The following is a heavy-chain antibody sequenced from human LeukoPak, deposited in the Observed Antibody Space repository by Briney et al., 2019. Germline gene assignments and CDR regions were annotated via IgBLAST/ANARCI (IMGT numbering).Heavy chain of an antibody. D-gene: IGHD6-13*01. Sequence: GGSLRLSCAGSGFTFSSYSMSWVRQAPGKGLEWVANIKQDGSEKYYVDSVKGRFTISRDNAKNSLYLQMNSLRAEDTALYYCAKEDGAAAGTGFDYWGQGTLVTVSS. J-gene: IGHJ4*02. V-gene: IGHV3-7*03. CDR1: GFTFSSYS. CDR3: AKEDGAAAGTGFDY. CDR2: IKQDGSEK.